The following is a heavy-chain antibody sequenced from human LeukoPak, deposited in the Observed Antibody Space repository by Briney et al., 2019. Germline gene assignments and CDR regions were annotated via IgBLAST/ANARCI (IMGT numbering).Heavy chain of an antibody. CDR1: GFTFRSYA. Sequence: PGGSLRLSCAASGFTFRSYAMHWVRQAPGKGLEYVSAISSSGDSPYYANSVKGRFTISRDNSKNTLYLQMGSLRGEDTALYYCARERDSALDYWGQETLVTVSS. J-gene: IGHJ4*02. CDR3: ARERDSALDY. D-gene: IGHD5-24*01. V-gene: IGHV3-64*01. CDR2: ISSSGDSP.